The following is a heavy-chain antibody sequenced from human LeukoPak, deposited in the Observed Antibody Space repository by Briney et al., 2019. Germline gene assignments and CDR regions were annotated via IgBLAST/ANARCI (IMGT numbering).Heavy chain of an antibody. J-gene: IGHJ5*02. Sequence: PSETLSLTCTVSGGSIRSSSYYWGWIRQSPGKGLEWIGSIYYSGSTYYNPSLKSRVTISVDTSKNQFSLKLSSVTAADTAVYYCARNGYSSGWYPRWFDPWGQGTQVTASS. D-gene: IGHD6-19*01. CDR2: IYYSGST. V-gene: IGHV4-39*01. CDR3: ARNGYSSGWYPRWFDP. CDR1: GGSIRSSSYY.